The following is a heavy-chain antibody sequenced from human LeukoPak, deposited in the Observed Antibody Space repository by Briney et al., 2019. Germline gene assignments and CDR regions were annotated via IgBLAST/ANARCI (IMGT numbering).Heavy chain of an antibody. CDR3: ARAFSSPNWFAP. D-gene: IGHD6-13*01. J-gene: IGHJ5*02. CDR2: IGASGEST. V-gene: IGHV3-23*01. CDR1: GFTFSVAA. Sequence: PGGSLRLSCAASGFTFSVAAMTWVRQAPGKGLEWVSLIGASGESTYYADSVKGRFTISRDNAKNSLYLQMNSLRAEDTAVYYCARAFSSPNWFAPWGQGTLVTVSS.